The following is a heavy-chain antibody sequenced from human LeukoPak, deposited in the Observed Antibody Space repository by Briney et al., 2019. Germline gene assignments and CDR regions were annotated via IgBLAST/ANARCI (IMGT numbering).Heavy chain of an antibody. D-gene: IGHD3-22*01. J-gene: IGHJ4*02. V-gene: IGHV3-21*04. CDR2: ISSSSSYI. CDR3: AKDKRIVVVITILDY. CDR1: GFTFSSYS. Sequence: PGGSLRLSCAASGFTFSSYSMNWVRQAPGKGLEWVSSISSSSSYIYYADSVKGRFTISRDNAKNSLYLQMNSLRAEDTAVYYCAKDKRIVVVITILDYWGQGTLVTVSS.